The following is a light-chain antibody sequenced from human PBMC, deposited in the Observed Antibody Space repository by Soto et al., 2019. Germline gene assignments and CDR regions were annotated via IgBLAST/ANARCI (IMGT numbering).Light chain of an antibody. J-gene: IGKJ1*01. CDR2: DAS. CDR3: QQYNNWPRT. V-gene: IGKV3-15*01. Sequence: DIVMTQSPATLSVSPGERATLSCRASQNVNYNLAWYQQKPGQAPSLLIHDASIRATAVPARFSGSGSGTEFTLTISSLQSEDFAVYYCQQYNNWPRTFGQGTKVEIK. CDR1: QNVNYN.